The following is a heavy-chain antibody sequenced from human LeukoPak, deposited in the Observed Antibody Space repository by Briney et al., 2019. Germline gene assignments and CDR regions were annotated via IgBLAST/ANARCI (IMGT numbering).Heavy chain of an antibody. CDR1: GDCISSNRDC. V-gene: IGHV4-39*01. D-gene: IGHD1-26*01. J-gene: IGHJ5*02. CDR3: ARHGVVGGPNWFDP. CDR2: LCYSGST. Sequence: SETRSLTCTVSGDCISSNRDCWGWIRQSPGKGLERTGSLCYSGSTYFNPSLKSRVTISVDTSKNQFSLNLNSVTAADTAVYFCARHGVVGGPNWFDPWGQGTLVTVSS.